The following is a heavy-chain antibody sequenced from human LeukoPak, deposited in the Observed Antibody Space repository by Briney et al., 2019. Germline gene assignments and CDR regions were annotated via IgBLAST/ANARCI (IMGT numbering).Heavy chain of an antibody. Sequence: PSETLSLTCTVSGGSISSSSHYWGWIRQPPGKGLEWIGSIYYSGSTYYNPSLKSRVTISLDTSKNQFSLKLSSVTAADTAVYYCARNPPATAEFYFDYWGQGTLVTVSS. D-gene: IGHD1-14*01. J-gene: IGHJ4*02. CDR2: IYYSGST. V-gene: IGHV4-39*07. CDR1: GGSISSSSHY. CDR3: ARNPPATAEFYFDY.